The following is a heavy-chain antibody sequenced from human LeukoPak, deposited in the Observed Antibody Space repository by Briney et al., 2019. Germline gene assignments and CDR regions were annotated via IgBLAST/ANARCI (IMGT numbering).Heavy chain of an antibody. J-gene: IGHJ6*02. CDR1: GLIFGNAW. CDR3: TKERYWRDGYNTGYYYGMDV. Sequence: GGSLRLSCAASGLIFGNAWMNWVRQAPGKGLEWVGHIKSKIDGGTTEYAAPVKGRFTISRDDSKNTLYLQINSLKTEDTAVYYCTKERYWRDGYNTGYYYGMDVWGQGTTVTVS. D-gene: IGHD5-24*01. V-gene: IGHV3-15*07. CDR2: IKSKIDGGTT.